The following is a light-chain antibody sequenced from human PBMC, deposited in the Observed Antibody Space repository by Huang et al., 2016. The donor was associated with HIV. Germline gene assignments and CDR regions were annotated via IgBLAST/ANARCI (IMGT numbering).Light chain of an antibody. V-gene: IGKV1-39*01. Sequence: DIQMTQSPSSLSASVGDRVTITCRASQSISSYLIWYQQKPEKAPKLLIYAASSLQSGVPSRFSGSGSGTDFTLTISSLQPEDFATYYCQQSYSTPITFGQGTRLEIK. CDR3: QQSYSTPIT. CDR1: QSISSY. J-gene: IGKJ5*01. CDR2: AAS.